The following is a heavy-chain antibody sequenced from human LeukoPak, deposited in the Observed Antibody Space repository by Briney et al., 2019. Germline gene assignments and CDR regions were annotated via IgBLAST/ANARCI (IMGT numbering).Heavy chain of an antibody. D-gene: IGHD2-15*01. Sequence: GGSLRLSCAASGFSYSRFWMGWVRQVSGKGLEWVANIKEDGSKKQYVESLKGRFPIARDNAKNSLYLQMNSLRVEDTGVYYCARAIGGYNVMDVWGQGTTVTVSS. J-gene: IGHJ6*02. V-gene: IGHV3-7*04. CDR3: ARAIGGYNVMDV. CDR1: GFSYSRFW. CDR2: IKEDGSKK.